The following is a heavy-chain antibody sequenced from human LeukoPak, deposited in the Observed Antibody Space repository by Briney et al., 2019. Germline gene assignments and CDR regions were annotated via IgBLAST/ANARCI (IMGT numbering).Heavy chain of an antibody. CDR1: GFTFDDYA. J-gene: IGHJ4*02. CDR2: ISWNSGSI. CDR3: AKSSSSWYLFDY. V-gene: IGHV3-9*01. D-gene: IGHD6-13*01. Sequence: GGSLRLSCAASGFTFDDYAMHWVRQAPGKGLEWVSGISWNSGSIGYADSVKGRFTISRDNAKNSLYLQMNSLRAEDTALYYCAKSSSSWYLFDYWGQGTLVTVSS.